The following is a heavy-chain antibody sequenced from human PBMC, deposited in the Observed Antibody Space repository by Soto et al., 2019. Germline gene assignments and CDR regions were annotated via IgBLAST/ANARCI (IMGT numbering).Heavy chain of an antibody. J-gene: IGHJ4*02. CDR1: GYTFTSYY. D-gene: IGHD1-26*01. CDR2: INPIFGTA. CDR3: AVISSGSRHY. V-gene: IGHV1-46*01. Sequence: GASVKVSCKASGYTFTSYYMHWVRQAPGQGLEWMGMINPIFGTASYAQKFQGRVTITADESTSTAYMELSSLRSEDTAVYYCAVISSGSRHYWGQGTLVTAPQ.